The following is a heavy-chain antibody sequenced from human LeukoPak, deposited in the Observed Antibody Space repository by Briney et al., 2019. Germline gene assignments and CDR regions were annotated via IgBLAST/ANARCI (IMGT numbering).Heavy chain of an antibody. Sequence: GGSLRLSCAASGFTFSRSAMDWVRQAPGKGLEWVSSISGDSNYIYYADSVKGRFTISRDNSKNTLYLQMNSLRAEDTAVYYCAKDIAAAGPEFDYWGQGTLVTVSS. V-gene: IGHV3-21*04. CDR2: ISGDSNYI. CDR3: AKDIAAAGPEFDY. D-gene: IGHD6-13*01. J-gene: IGHJ4*02. CDR1: GFTFSRSA.